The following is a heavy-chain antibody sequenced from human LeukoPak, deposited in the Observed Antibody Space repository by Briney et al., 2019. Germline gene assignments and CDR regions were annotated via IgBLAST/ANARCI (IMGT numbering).Heavy chain of an antibody. Sequence: GGSLRLSCAASGFTFSSYSMNWVRQAPGKGLEWVSSISSSSSYIYYADSVKGRFTISRDNAKNSLYLQMNSLRAEDTAVYYCAGGYCSSTSCEGHYYYYMDVWGKGTTVTVSS. V-gene: IGHV3-21*01. CDR3: AGGYCSSTSCEGHYYYYMDV. D-gene: IGHD2-2*01. CDR2: ISSSSSYI. CDR1: GFTFSSYS. J-gene: IGHJ6*03.